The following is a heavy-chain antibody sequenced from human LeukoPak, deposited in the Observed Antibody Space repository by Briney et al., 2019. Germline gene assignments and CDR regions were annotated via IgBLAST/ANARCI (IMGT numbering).Heavy chain of an antibody. J-gene: IGHJ4*02. Sequence: SETLSLTCAVSGGSISSGGYSWSWIRQPPGKGLEWIGYIYYSGTTYYNPSLKSRTIISLDTSKNQFSLKLSSVTAADTAVYYCARSPSSGSHDYWGQGTLVTVSS. CDR3: ARSPSSGSHDY. D-gene: IGHD3-10*01. CDR1: GGSISSGGYS. CDR2: IYYSGTT. V-gene: IGHV4-30-4*07.